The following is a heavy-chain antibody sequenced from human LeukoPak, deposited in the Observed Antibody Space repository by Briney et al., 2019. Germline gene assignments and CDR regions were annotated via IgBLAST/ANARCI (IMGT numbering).Heavy chain of an antibody. J-gene: IGHJ4*02. V-gene: IGHV3-21*01. D-gene: IGHD6-13*01. CDR2: ISINSDYI. Sequence: PGGSLRLSCEVSGSTLSRYSMNWVREAPGKGLEWVSAISINSDYIDYGDSVRGRFTVSRDNAKNSLFLQMNSLRAEDTALYYCVLASYSSTWYLDSWGQGTLVTVSS. CDR1: GSTLSRYS. CDR3: VLASYSSTWYLDS.